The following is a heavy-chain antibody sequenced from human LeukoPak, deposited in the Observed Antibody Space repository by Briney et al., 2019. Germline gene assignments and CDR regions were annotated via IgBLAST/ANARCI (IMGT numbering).Heavy chain of an antibody. V-gene: IGHV3-21*01. CDR1: GFPFSNFW. J-gene: IGHJ4*02. CDR3: ARDRGEGYSGYDGFDY. Sequence: GGSLRLSCAASGFPFSNFWMYWVRQAPGKGLEWVSSFSGRSNYIYYADSVRGRFTISRDNAKNSLYLQMNSLRAEDTAMYYCARDRGEGYSGYDGFDYWGQGTLVTVSS. D-gene: IGHD5-12*01. CDR2: FSGRSNYI.